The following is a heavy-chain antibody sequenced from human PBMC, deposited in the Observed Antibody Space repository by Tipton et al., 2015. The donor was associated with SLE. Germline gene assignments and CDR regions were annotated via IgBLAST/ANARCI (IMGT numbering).Heavy chain of an antibody. Sequence: TLSLTCTVSGGSISSSSYYWGWIRQPPGKGLEWIGEIYHSGSTNYNPSLKSRVTISVDKSKNQFSLRLSSVTAADTAVYYCASTDYWGQGTLVTVSS. V-gene: IGHV4-39*07. CDR3: ASTDY. CDR2: IYHSGST. J-gene: IGHJ4*02. CDR1: GGSISSSSYY.